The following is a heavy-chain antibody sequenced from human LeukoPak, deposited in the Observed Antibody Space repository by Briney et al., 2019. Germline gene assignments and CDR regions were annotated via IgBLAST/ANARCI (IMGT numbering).Heavy chain of an antibody. CDR3: AKDRGVGDLFGEFYYYYYFMDV. CDR1: GFTFSSYA. D-gene: IGHD3-10*02. Sequence: GGSLRLSCAASGFTFSSYAMHWVRQAPGKGLGWVSAISGSGGSTYYADSVKGRYTTSRDNSKKTLYLQMNSLRAEDTAAYYCAKDRGVGDLFGEFYYYYYFMDVWGKGTTVTISS. J-gene: IGHJ6*03. V-gene: IGHV3-23*01. CDR2: ISGSGGST.